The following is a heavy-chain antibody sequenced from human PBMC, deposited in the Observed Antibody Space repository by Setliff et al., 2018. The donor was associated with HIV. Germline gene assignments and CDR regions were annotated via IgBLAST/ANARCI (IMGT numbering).Heavy chain of an antibody. J-gene: IGHJ6*03. D-gene: IGHD3-10*01. V-gene: IGHV4-4*09. CDR2: INTSGTT. CDR1: GGSISSYY. Sequence: PSETLSLTCTVSGGSISSYYWSWIRQPPGKGLEWIGYINTSGTTNYNPSLKSRVTISVDTSKNQFSLKLSSVTAADTAVYYCARDGSGSSYYYYYMDVWGKGTTVTVSS. CDR3: ARDGSGSSYYYYYMDV.